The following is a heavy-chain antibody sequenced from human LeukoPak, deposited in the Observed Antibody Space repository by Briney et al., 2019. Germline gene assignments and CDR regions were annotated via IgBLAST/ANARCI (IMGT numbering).Heavy chain of an antibody. CDR2: IYTSGST. CDR1: GGSISSGSYY. Sequence: SQTLSLTCTVSGGSISSGSYYWSWIRQPAGKGLKWIGRIYTSGSTNYNPSLKSRVTISVDTSKNQFSLKLSSVTAADTAVYYCASRGYYDSSGYYLWDYWGQGTLVTVSS. V-gene: IGHV4-61*02. J-gene: IGHJ4*02. D-gene: IGHD3-22*01. CDR3: ASRGYYDSSGYYLWDY.